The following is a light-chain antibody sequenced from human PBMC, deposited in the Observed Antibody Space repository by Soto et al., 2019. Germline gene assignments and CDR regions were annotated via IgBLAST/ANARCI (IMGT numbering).Light chain of an antibody. CDR1: KRINSNY. J-gene: IGKJ1*01. CDR3: HQYGCSPRT. CDR2: GAS. Sequence: DIFLTQSPGTLSVSPGERVTLSCRASKRINSNYLFWYQQEPGQAPRLLIYGASNRATGIPDRLSGSGSGTDFTVTVNSLEHGDVAVYYCHQYGCSPRTFGQGTKVEVK. V-gene: IGKV3-20*01.